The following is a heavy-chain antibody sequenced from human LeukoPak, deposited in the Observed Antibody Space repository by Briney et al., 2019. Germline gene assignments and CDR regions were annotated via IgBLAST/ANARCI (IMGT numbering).Heavy chain of an antibody. V-gene: IGHV4-4*02. J-gene: IGHJ2*01. CDR3: AREGYDILTGYRYWCFDL. D-gene: IGHD3-9*01. Sequence: SETLSLTCAVSGGSISSSNWWSWVRQPPGKGLEGIGEIYHSGTTNYNPSLKSRVTISVDKPKNQFSLKLSSVTAADTAVYFCAREGYDILTGYRYWCFDLWGRGTLVTVSS. CDR1: GGSISSSNW. CDR2: IYHSGTT.